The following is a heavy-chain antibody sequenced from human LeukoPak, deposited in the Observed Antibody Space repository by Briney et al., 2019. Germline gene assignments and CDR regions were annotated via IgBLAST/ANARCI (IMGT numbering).Heavy chain of an antibody. CDR2: IYYSGST. CDR3: ASGGNLWSGYYGWFDP. CDR1: GVSISSYY. V-gene: IGHV4-59*01. D-gene: IGHD3-3*01. Sequence: SETLSLTCTVSGVSISSYYWSWIRQPPGKGLEWIGYIYYSGSTNYNPSLKSRVTISVDTSKNQFSLKLSSVTAADTAVYYCASGGNLWSGYYGWFDPWGQGTLVTASS. J-gene: IGHJ5*02.